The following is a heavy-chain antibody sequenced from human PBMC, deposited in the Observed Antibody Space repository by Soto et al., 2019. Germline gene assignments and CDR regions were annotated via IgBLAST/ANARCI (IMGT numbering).Heavy chain of an antibody. J-gene: IGHJ1*01. Sequence: SVKVSCKASGFTFTSSAMQWVRQARGQRLEWIGWIVVGSGNTNYAQKFQERVTITRDMSTSTAYMELSSLRSEDTAVYYCARVTDSSDYYYDGHGFQHWGQGTLVTVSS. CDR2: IVVGSGNT. CDR3: ARVTDSSDYYYDGHGFQH. V-gene: IGHV1-58*02. D-gene: IGHD3-22*01. CDR1: GFTFTSSA.